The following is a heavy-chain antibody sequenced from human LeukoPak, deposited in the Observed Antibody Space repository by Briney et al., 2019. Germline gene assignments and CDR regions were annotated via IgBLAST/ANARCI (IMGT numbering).Heavy chain of an antibody. J-gene: IGHJ4*02. D-gene: IGHD5-18*01. CDR2: VKGDGRTT. Sequence: GGSLRLSCAASGLTFSDFWMHWVRQPPGKGLVWFALVKGDGRTTIYADSVKGRFTISRDNAKNTLYLQMNSLRADDSGVYYCATGHSYGYDYWGQGVLVTVSS. V-gene: IGHV3-74*01. CDR3: ATGHSYGYDY. CDR1: GLTFSDFW.